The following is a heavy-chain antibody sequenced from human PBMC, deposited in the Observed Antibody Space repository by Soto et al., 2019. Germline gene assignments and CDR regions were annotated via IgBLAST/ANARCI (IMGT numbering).Heavy chain of an antibody. D-gene: IGHD2-2*01. CDR3: ASGALSTSTTRDY. J-gene: IGHJ4*02. CDR2: INHSGST. CDR1: GGSFSGYY. Sequence: PSETLSLTCAVYGGSFSGYYWSWIRQPPGKGLEWIGEINHSGSTNYNPSLKSRVTISVDTSKNQFSLKLSSVTAADTAVYYCASGALSTSTTRDYWGQGTLVTVSS. V-gene: IGHV4-34*01.